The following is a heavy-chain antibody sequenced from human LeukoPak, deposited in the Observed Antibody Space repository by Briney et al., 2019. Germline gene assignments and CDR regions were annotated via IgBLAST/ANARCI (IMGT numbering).Heavy chain of an antibody. V-gene: IGHV3-23*01. J-gene: IGHJ6*03. CDR3: AKLGHGGYYSYMDV. Sequence: GGPLSFSCEASEFTFASYAITWVRKAPGRGLEPVSSISTDGTTYYAHSVKGRFTLSRDNSKNTLYLQMSSLRAEDTAVYYCAKLGHGGYYSYMDVWGKGTTVTVSS. CDR2: ISTDGTT. CDR1: EFTFASYA. D-gene: IGHD3-16*01.